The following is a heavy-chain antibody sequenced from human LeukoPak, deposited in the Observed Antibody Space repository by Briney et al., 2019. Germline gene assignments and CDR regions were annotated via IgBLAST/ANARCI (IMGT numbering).Heavy chain of an antibody. D-gene: IGHD6-19*01. Sequence: GGSLRLSCAASGFTVSSNYMSWVRQAPGKGLEWVSVIFSGGGTYYTDSVKGRFTISRDNSNNTLYLQMNSLRAEDTAVYYCARDGSSAWQYYFDFWGQGTLVTVSS. CDR1: GFTVSSNY. CDR2: IFSGGGT. CDR3: ARDGSSAWQYYFDF. V-gene: IGHV3-53*01. J-gene: IGHJ4*02.